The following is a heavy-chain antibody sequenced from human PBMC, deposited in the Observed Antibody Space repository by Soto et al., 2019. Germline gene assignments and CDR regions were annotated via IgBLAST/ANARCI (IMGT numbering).Heavy chain of an antibody. J-gene: IGHJ3*02. CDR3: ARDVSPGSSGYYLDAVDI. CDR2: IKGDGSAK. V-gene: IGHV3-7*05. CDR1: GFTFGNYW. Sequence: EVQLVESGGGLVQPGGSLRLSCAASGFTFGNYWMTWVRQAPGKGLEWVANIKGDGSAKSYLDSVRGRFTVSRANAENSLFLQLNILGAEDTALYDCARDVSPGSSGYYLDAVDIWGQGTMVTVS. D-gene: IGHD6-25*01.